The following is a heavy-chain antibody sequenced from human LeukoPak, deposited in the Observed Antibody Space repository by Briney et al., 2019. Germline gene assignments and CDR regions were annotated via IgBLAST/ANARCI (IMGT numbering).Heavy chain of an antibody. D-gene: IGHD1-26*01. Sequence: GESLKISCKGSGYSFTSYWIGWVRQMPGKGLEWMAIIYPGDSDTRYSPSFQGQVTISADKSILTAYLQWSSLKASDTATYYCAREGGEWELLRTFDYWGQGTLVTVSS. CDR2: IYPGDSDT. J-gene: IGHJ4*02. CDR3: AREGGEWELLRTFDY. CDR1: GYSFTSYW. V-gene: IGHV5-51*01.